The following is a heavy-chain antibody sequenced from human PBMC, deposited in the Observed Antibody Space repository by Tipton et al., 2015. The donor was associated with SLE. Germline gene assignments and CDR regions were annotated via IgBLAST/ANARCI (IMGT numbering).Heavy chain of an antibody. CDR3: ARDLRFGSGSPMAY. CDR2: IWYDGSNK. J-gene: IGHJ4*02. V-gene: IGHV3-33*08. D-gene: IGHD3-10*01. Sequence: SLRLSCAASGFTFSNYGMHWVRQAPGKGLEWVAVIWYDGSNKYYADSVKGRFTISRDNSKNTLFLQMRSLRSEDTGVYYCARDLRFGSGSPMAYWGQGTLVIVSS. CDR1: GFTFSNYG.